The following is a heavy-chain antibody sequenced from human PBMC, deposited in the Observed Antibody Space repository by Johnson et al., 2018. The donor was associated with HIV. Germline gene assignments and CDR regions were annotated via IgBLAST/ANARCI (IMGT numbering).Heavy chain of an antibody. Sequence: VQLVESGGGVVQPGRSLRLSCAASGFTFSSYAMSWVRQAPGKGLEWVSAISGSGGSTYYADSVKGRFTISRDNSKNTLYLQMSSLSAEDTAVYYCARGPLCDYSSGLWAFDIWGQGTMVTVSS. J-gene: IGHJ3*02. CDR3: ARGPLCDYSSGLWAFDI. CDR1: GFTFSSYA. D-gene: IGHD3-10*01. CDR2: ISGSGGST. V-gene: IGHV3-23*04.